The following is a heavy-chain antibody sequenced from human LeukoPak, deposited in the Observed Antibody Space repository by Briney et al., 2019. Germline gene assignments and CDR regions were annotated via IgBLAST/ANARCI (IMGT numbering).Heavy chain of an antibody. Sequence: SETLSLTCTVSGGSISSYYWSWIRQPAGKGLEWIGRIYTSGSTNYNPSLKGRVTMSVDTSKNQFSLKLSSVTAAGTAVYCWARDYYDSSGDWPLGYWGQGTLVTV. V-gene: IGHV4-4*07. CDR2: IYTSGST. J-gene: IGHJ4*02. CDR3: ARDYYDSSGDWPLGY. D-gene: IGHD3-22*01. CDR1: GGSISSYY.